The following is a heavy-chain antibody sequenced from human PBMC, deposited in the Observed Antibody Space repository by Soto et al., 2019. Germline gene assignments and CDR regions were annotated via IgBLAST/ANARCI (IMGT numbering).Heavy chain of an antibody. V-gene: IGHV4-34*01. Sequence: LSLTCDVFNGSFSGYYWSWIRQPPGKGLEWIGEITNSGYTNYNPSLKNRVTVLIDRSKNHFSLKVTSVTAADTAVYYCARGLEYFQHWGQGTLVTVSS. CDR2: ITNSGYT. CDR3: ARGLEYFQH. CDR1: NGSFSGYY. J-gene: IGHJ1*01.